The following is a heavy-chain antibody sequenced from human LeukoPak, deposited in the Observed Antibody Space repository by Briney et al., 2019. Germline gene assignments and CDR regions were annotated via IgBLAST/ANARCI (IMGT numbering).Heavy chain of an antibody. CDR2: ISAYNGNT. Sequence: ASVKVSCKASGYTFTSYGISWVRQAPGQGLEWMGWISAYNGNTNYAQKLQGRVTMTTDTSTSTAYMEPRSLRSDDTAVYYCARAPYYYDSSGYPETYYYYGMDVWGQGTTVTVSS. CDR1: GYTFTSYG. J-gene: IGHJ6*02. CDR3: ARAPYYYDSSGYPETYYYYGMDV. D-gene: IGHD3-22*01. V-gene: IGHV1-18*01.